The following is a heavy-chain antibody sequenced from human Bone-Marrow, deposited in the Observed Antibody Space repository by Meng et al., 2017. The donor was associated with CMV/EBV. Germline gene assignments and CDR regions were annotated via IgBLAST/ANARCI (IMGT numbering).Heavy chain of an antibody. J-gene: IGHJ6*01. CDR1: GGSISSYY. CDR2: IYYSGST. D-gene: IGHD3-3*01. CDR3: ARDFWSGYPYGMDV. V-gene: IGHV4-59*01. Sequence: GSLRLSCTVSGGSISSYYWSWIRQPPGKGLEWIGYIYYSGSTNYNPSLKSRVTISVDTSKNQFSLKLSSVTAADTAVYYCARDFWSGYPYGMDVWGQGTTVTGYS.